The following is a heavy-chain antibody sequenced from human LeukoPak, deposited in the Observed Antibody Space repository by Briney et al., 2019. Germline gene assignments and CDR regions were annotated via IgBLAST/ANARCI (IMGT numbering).Heavy chain of an antibody. Sequence: GGSLTLSCAASGFTFSDYSMNWVRQAPAKGLGWVSSISTGFTYVYYADSVKRRFTISRDNAKNSLYLQMNRLRAEDTAVYYCARDGLRYCRGGSCANWFDPWGQGTLVTVSS. CDR2: ISTGFTYV. CDR1: GFTFSDYS. J-gene: IGHJ5*02. D-gene: IGHD2-15*01. CDR3: ARDGLRYCRGGSCANWFDP. V-gene: IGHV3-21*01.